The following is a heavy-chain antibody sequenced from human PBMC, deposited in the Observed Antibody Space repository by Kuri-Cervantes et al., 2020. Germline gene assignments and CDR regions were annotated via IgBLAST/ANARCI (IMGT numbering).Heavy chain of an antibody. Sequence: GESLKISCAASGFTFTSYWMSWVRQAPGKGLEWVASIKQDGSEKYYVDSVKGRFTISRDNSGNTLYLQMNSLRAEDTAVYYCAGHMGIQLWLLFDYWGQGTLVTVSS. J-gene: IGHJ4*02. D-gene: IGHD5-18*01. CDR3: AGHMGIQLWLLFDY. CDR1: GFTFTSYW. V-gene: IGHV3-7*03. CDR2: IKQDGSEK.